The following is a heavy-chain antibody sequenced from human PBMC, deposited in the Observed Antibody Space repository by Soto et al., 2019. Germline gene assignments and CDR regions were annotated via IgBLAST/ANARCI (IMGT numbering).Heavy chain of an antibody. Sequence: PSETLSLTCTVSGGSVSSGSYYWSWTRQPPGKGLEWIGHIYYSGSTNYNPSLKSRVTISVDTSKNQFSLKLSSVTAADTAVYYCARWTMIVVVNGVDYYYYGMDVWGQGTTVTVSS. V-gene: IGHV4-61*01. CDR3: ARWTMIVVVNGVDYYYYGMDV. J-gene: IGHJ6*02. CDR2: IYYSGST. CDR1: GGSVSSGSYY. D-gene: IGHD3-22*01.